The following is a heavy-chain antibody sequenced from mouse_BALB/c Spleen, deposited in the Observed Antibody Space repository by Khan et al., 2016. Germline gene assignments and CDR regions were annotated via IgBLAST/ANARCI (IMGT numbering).Heavy chain of an antibody. CDR1: GYTFSSYW. D-gene: IGHD2-4*01. CDR3: ARWGYYDYDGAWFAY. CDR2: ILPGSYT. Sequence: QVQLQQSGAELMKPGASVKISCKATGYTFSSYWIEWVKQRPGHGLEWIGEILPGSYTHYNENFKVKATFTADPSSNTAYMQLSSLTPEDSAVYYCARWGYYDYDGAWFAYWGQGTLGTVSA. V-gene: IGHV1-9*01. J-gene: IGHJ3*01.